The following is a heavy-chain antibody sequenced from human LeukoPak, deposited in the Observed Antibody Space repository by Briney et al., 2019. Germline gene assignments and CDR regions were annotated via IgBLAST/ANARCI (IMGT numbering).Heavy chain of an antibody. Sequence: PGGSLRPSCAASGCTFSSFSMNWVRQAPGKGLERVSFITGSSSTIFYADSVKGRFTISRDNAKNSLYLQMNSLRAEDTAVYYCASCSSTNCYWGQGTLVTVSS. CDR1: GCTFSSFS. CDR3: ASCSSTNCY. CDR2: ITGSSSTI. D-gene: IGHD2-2*01. V-gene: IGHV3-48*01. J-gene: IGHJ4*02.